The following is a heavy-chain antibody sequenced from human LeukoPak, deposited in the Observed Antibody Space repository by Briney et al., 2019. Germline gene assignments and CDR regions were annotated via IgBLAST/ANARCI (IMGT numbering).Heavy chain of an antibody. D-gene: IGHD2-21*02. Sequence: GGSLRLSCAASGFTASSNYMSWVRQAPGKGLEWVSVIYSGGSTYYADSVKGRFTISRDNSKNTLYLQMNSLRAEDTAVYYCARPQTNCVGDSHYYYYYMDVCGKGTTVAVSS. CDR2: IYSGGST. V-gene: IGHV3-53*01. CDR1: GFTASSNY. J-gene: IGHJ6*03. CDR3: ARPQTNCVGDSHYYYYYMDV.